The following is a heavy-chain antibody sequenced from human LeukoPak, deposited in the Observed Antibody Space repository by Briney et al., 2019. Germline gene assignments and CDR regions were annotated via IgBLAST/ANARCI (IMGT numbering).Heavy chain of an antibody. Sequence: GGSLRLSCAASGFTFSHTWMSWVRQAPGKGLEWVSAISGSGGSTYYADSVKGRFTISRDNSKNTLYLQMNSLRAEDTAVYYCAKTTHYYDSSGYLIDYWGQGTLVTVSS. J-gene: IGHJ4*02. V-gene: IGHV3-23*01. D-gene: IGHD3-22*01. CDR1: GFTFSHTW. CDR3: AKTTHYYDSSGYLIDY. CDR2: ISGSGGST.